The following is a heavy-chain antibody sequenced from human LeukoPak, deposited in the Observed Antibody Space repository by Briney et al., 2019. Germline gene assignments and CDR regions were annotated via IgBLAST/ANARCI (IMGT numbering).Heavy chain of an antibody. Sequence: GGSLRLSCAASGFTFSSYWMHWVRQAPGKGLVWVSRINTDGSSTSYADSVKGRFTISRDNAKNTLYLQMNSLRAEDTAVYYCARADGSSSTDYWGQGTLVTVSS. J-gene: IGHJ4*02. V-gene: IGHV3-74*01. CDR3: ARADGSSSTDY. CDR2: INTDGSST. D-gene: IGHD6-13*01. CDR1: GFTFSSYW.